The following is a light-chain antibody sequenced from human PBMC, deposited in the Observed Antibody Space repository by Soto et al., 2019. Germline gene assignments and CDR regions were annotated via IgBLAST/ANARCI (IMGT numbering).Light chain of an antibody. J-gene: IGLJ1*01. CDR2: EVS. V-gene: IGLV2-8*01. CDR1: SSDVGGYNY. CDR3: SSYAVGKNA. Sequence: QSALTQPPSASGSPGQSVTISCTGTSSDVGGYNYVSWYQQHPGKAPKLMIYEVSKRPSGVPDRFSGSKSGNTASLTVSGLQAEDEADYYCSSYAVGKNAFGTGTKVTVL.